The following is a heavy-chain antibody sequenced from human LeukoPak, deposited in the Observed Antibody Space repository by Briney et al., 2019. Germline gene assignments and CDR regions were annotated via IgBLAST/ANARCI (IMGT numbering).Heavy chain of an antibody. J-gene: IGHJ4*02. Sequence: GGSLRLSCAASGFTFSSYGMHWVRQAPGKGLEWVAVISYDGSNKYYADSVKGRFTISRDNSKNTLYLQMNSLRAEDTAVYYCAKLWDDDYGSGSYYKDYWGQGTLVTVSS. V-gene: IGHV3-30*18. CDR2: ISYDGSNK. CDR1: GFTFSSYG. CDR3: AKLWDDDYGSGSYYKDY. D-gene: IGHD3-10*01.